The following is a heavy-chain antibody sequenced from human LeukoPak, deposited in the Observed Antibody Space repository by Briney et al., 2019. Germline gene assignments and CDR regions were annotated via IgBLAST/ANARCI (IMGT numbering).Heavy chain of an antibody. V-gene: IGHV3-23*01. Sequence: PGGSLRLSCAAPGFTFSSYAMSWVRQAPGKGLEWVSAISGSGGSTYYADSVKGRFTISRDNSKNTLYLQMNSLRAEDTAVYYCAKVGLDCGGDCYVFDYWGQGTLVTVSS. CDR2: ISGSGGST. CDR3: AKVGLDCGGDCYVFDY. D-gene: IGHD2-21*02. J-gene: IGHJ4*02. CDR1: GFTFSSYA.